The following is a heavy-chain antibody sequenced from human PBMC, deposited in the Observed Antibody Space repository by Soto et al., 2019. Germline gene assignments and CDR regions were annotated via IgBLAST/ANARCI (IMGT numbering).Heavy chain of an antibody. Sequence: SETLSLTCTVSGGSISSYYWSWIRQPPGKGLEWIGYIYYSGSTNYNPSLKSRVTISVDTSKNQFSLKLSSVTAADTAVYYCARHRYDFWSGYSYESWFDPWGQGPLVTVSS. CDR1: GGSISSYY. CDR2: IYYSGST. V-gene: IGHV4-59*08. J-gene: IGHJ5*02. CDR3: ARHRYDFWSGYSYESWFDP. D-gene: IGHD3-3*01.